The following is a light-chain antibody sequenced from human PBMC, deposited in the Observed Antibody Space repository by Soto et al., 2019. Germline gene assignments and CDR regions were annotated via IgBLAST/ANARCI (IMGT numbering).Light chain of an antibody. J-gene: IGLJ1*01. V-gene: IGLV2-14*03. CDR2: DVS. CDR1: SSDVGGYNY. Sequence: QSVLTQPASVSGSPGQSITISCTGTSSDVGGYNYVSWYQHHPGKAPKRMIHDVSSRPSGVSNRFSGSKSGNTASLTISGLQAEDEADYYCSSYIPNNSTYVFGTGTKLTVL. CDR3: SSYIPNNSTYV.